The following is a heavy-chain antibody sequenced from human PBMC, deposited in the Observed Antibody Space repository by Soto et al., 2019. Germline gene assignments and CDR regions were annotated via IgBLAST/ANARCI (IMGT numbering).Heavy chain of an antibody. Sequence: QLQLQESGSGLVKPSQTLSLTCAVSGGSISSGGYSWSCIRQPPGKGLEWIGYIYHSGSTYYNPSLKSRVTISVDRSKNQFSLKLSSVTAADTSVYYCASYSGYAPSLIESWGQGTLVTVSS. CDR1: GGSISSGGYS. CDR3: ASYSGYAPSLIES. CDR2: IYHSGST. J-gene: IGHJ4*02. V-gene: IGHV4-30-2*01. D-gene: IGHD5-12*01.